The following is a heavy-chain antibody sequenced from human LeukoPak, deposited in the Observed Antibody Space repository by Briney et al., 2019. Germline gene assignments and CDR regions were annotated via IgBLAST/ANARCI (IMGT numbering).Heavy chain of an antibody. J-gene: IGHJ5*02. CDR1: GFTFSSYS. D-gene: IGHD5-18*01. CDR2: MYSGDST. Sequence: GGSLRLSCAASGFTFSSYSMNWVRQAPGKGLEWVSVMYSGDSTYYDDSVKGRFTISRDNSKNTLDLQMNSLRDEDTGVYYCARADGYSSWFVHWGQGTLVTVSS. CDR3: ARADGYSSWFVH. V-gene: IGHV3-53*01.